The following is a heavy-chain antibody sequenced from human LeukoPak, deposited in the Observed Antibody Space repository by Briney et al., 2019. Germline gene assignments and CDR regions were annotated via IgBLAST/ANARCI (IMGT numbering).Heavy chain of an antibody. CDR2: IIPIFGTA. D-gene: IGHD5-12*01. CDR3: ARGPSHPVGGYSGYDHWYFDL. Sequence: SVKVSCKASGGTFSSYAISWVRQAPGQGLEWMGGIIPIFGTANYAQKFQGRVPITADESTSTAYMELSSLRSEDTAVYYCARGPSHPVGGYSGYDHWYFDLWGRGTLVTVSS. V-gene: IGHV1-69*13. CDR1: GGTFSSYA. J-gene: IGHJ2*01.